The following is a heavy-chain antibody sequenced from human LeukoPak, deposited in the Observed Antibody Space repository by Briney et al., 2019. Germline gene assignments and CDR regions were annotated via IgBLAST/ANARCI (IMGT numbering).Heavy chain of an antibody. J-gene: IGHJ4*02. CDR1: GGSFSGYY. V-gene: IGHV4-34*01. CDR2: INHGGST. D-gene: IGHD4-23*01. CDR3: ARAFYGGNQDY. Sequence: SETLSLTCAVYGGSFSGYYWSWIRQPPGKGLEWIGEINHGGSTNYNPSLKSRVTISVDTSKNQFSLKLSSVTAADTAVYYCARAFYGGNQDYWGQGTLVTVSS.